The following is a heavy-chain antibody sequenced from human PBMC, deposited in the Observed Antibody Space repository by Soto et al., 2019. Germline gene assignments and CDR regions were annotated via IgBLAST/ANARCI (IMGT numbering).Heavy chain of an antibody. V-gene: IGHV3-21*01. CDR2: ISSSSSYI. CDR1: GFTFSSYS. Sequence: PGGSLRLSCAASGFTFSSYSMNWVRQAPGKGLEWVSSISSSSSYIYYAASVKGRFTISRDNAKNSLYLQMNSLRAEDTAVYYCARSYYDRSGYYSSWVFDLWGQGTLVTVS. D-gene: IGHD3-22*01. J-gene: IGHJ5*02. CDR3: ARSYYDRSGYYSSWVFDL.